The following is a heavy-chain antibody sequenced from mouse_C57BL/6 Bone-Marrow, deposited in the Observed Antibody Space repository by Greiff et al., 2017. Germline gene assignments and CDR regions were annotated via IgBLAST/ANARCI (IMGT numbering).Heavy chain of an antibody. D-gene: IGHD1-1*01. V-gene: IGHV5-12*01. CDR2: ISNGGGST. CDR3: ARPITTVVDYAMDY. CDR1: GFTFSDYY. J-gene: IGHJ4*01. Sequence: EVMLVESGGGLVQPGGSLKLSCAASGFTFSDYYMYWVRQTPEKRLEWVAYISNGGGSTYYPDTVKGRFTISRDNAKNTLYLQMSRLKSEDTAMYYCARPITTVVDYAMDYWGQGTSVTVSS.